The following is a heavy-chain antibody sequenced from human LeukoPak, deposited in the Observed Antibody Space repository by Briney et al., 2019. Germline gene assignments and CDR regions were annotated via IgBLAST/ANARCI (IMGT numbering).Heavy chain of an antibody. CDR1: GGSISSGGYY. Sequence: SETLSPTCTVSGGSISSGGYYWSWIRQHPGKGLEWIGYIYYSGSTYYNPSLKSRVTISVDTSKNQFSLKLSSVTAADTAVYYCSGSGYYYYYGMDVWGQGTTVTVSS. V-gene: IGHV4-31*03. J-gene: IGHJ6*02. CDR3: SGSGYYYYYGMDV. CDR2: IYYSGST. D-gene: IGHD2-15*01.